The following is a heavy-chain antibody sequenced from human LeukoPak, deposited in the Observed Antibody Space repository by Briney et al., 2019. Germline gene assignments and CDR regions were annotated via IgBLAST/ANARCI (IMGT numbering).Heavy chain of an antibody. J-gene: IGHJ4*02. Sequence: GGSLRLSCAASGFTFSSYWMSWVRQAPGKGLQSVAYISQDVSHKYYVDSVKGRFTISRDNAKNSLHLEMNSLRAEDTALYYCARVGYNGWNFENWGQGTLVTVSS. D-gene: IGHD5-12*01. CDR1: GFTFSSYW. CDR3: ARVGYNGWNFEN. V-gene: IGHV3-7*01. CDR2: ISQDVSHK.